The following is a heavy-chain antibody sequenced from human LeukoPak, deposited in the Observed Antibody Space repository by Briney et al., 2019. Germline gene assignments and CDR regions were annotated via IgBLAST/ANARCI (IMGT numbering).Heavy chain of an antibody. J-gene: IGHJ6*01. V-gene: IGHV3-30*18. CDR3: VKSSGTEDYGMD. D-gene: IGHD3-10*01. CDR2: MLYDGSRK. Sequence: SGRSLRLSCVASGFTFSRCGMHGVRHAPGKGLEGVARMLYDGSRKYYAVSVEGRFTIARDNSKNTLYLEMNSLREEDTAVYYCVKSSGTEDYGMD. CDR1: GFTFSRCG.